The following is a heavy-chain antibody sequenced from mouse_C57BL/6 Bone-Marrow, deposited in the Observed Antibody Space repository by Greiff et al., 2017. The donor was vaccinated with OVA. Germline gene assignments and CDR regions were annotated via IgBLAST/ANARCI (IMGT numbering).Heavy chain of an antibody. J-gene: IGHJ2*01. CDR1: GYTFTSYW. Sequence: QVQLQQPGAELVKPGASVKLSCKASGYTFTSYWMQWVKQRPGQGLEWIGEIAPSDSYTNYNQKFKGKATLTVDTSSSTDYMQLSSLTSEDAAVYYCARLYGSSFDYWGQGTTLTVSS. V-gene: IGHV1-50*01. D-gene: IGHD1-1*01. CDR3: ARLYGSSFDY. CDR2: IAPSDSYT.